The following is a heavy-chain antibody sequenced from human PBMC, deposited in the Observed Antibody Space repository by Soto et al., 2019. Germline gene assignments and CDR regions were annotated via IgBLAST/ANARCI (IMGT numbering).Heavy chain of an antibody. J-gene: IGHJ3*02. CDR2: INAGNGNT. CDR3: ARDSSFTAGSFYYYGSGTGAFDI. D-gene: IGHD3-10*01. CDR1: GYTFTSYA. V-gene: IGHV1-3*01. Sequence: ASVKVSCKASGYTFTSYAMHWVRQAPGQRLEWMGWINAGNGNTKYSQKFQGRVTITRDTSASTAYMELSSLGSEDTAVYYCARDSSFTAGSFYYYGSGTGAFDIWGQGTMVTVSS.